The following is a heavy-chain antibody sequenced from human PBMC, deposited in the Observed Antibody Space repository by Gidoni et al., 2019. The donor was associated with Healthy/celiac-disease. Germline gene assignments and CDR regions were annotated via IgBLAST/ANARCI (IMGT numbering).Heavy chain of an antibody. D-gene: IGHD2-8*01. CDR1: GFTFSNAW. J-gene: IGHJ2*01. CDR3: TTGSYCTNGVCDGIGYFDL. Sequence: VQLVESGGGLVKPGGSLRLSCAASGFTFSNAWMSWVRQAPGKGLEWVGRIKSKTDGGTTDYAAPVKGRFTISRDDSKNTLYLQMNSLKTEDTAVYYCTTGSYCTNGVCDGIGYFDLWGRGTLVTVSS. V-gene: IGHV3-15*01. CDR2: IKSKTDGGTT.